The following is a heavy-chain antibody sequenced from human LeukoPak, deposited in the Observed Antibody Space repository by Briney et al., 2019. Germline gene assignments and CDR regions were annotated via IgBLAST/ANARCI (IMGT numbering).Heavy chain of an antibody. CDR2: IKQDGSEK. J-gene: IGHJ3*02. V-gene: IGHV3-7*01. CDR1: GFTFSSYW. CDR3: ARDYEYSSSWYGPQCAFDI. Sequence: GSLRLSCAASGFTFSSYWMSWVRQAPGKGLEWVANIKQDGSEKYYVDSVKGRFTISRDNAKNSLYLQMNSLRAEDTAVYYCARDYEYSSSWYGPQCAFDIWGQGTMVTVSS. D-gene: IGHD6-13*01.